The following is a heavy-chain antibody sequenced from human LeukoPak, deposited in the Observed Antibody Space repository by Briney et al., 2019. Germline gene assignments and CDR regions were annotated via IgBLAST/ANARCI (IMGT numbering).Heavy chain of an antibody. Sequence: PGGSLRLSCAASGFTFSSYAMSWVRQAPGKGLEWVSDISGSGGSTYYADSVKGRFTISRDNSKNTLYLQMNSLRAEDTAVYYCAKGVVVVVAATTPYNWFDPWGQGTLVTVSS. D-gene: IGHD2-15*01. V-gene: IGHV3-23*01. CDR1: GFTFSSYA. CDR3: AKGVVVVVAATTPYNWFDP. CDR2: ISGSGGST. J-gene: IGHJ5*02.